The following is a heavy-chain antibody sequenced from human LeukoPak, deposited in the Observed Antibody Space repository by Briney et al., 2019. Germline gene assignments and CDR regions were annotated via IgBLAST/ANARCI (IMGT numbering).Heavy chain of an antibody. Sequence: PGGSLRLSCAVSGFTVSSIYMSWVRQAPGKGLEWVSFIYSDGNTYYADSAKGRFTISRDNSKNTLYLQMNSLRAEDTAVYYCAKILQWLRFDPWGQGTLVTVSS. CDR1: GFTVSSIY. V-gene: IGHV3-53*01. CDR2: IYSDGNT. J-gene: IGHJ5*02. D-gene: IGHD6-19*01. CDR3: AKILQWLRFDP.